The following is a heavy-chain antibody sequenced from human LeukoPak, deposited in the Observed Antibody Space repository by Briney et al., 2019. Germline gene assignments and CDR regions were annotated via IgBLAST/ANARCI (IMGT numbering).Heavy chain of an antibody. CDR1: GGSISSSSYY. V-gene: IGHV4-39*01. Sequence: PSETLSLTCSVSGGSISSSSYYWGRIRQPPGKGLEWIGSIYYSGSTYYNPSLKSRVAISVDTSKTLFSLKLSSVTAADTAVYYCARHRIAPADDAFDIWGRGTMVTVSS. CDR2: IYYSGST. J-gene: IGHJ3*02. D-gene: IGHD6-13*01. CDR3: ARHRIAPADDAFDI.